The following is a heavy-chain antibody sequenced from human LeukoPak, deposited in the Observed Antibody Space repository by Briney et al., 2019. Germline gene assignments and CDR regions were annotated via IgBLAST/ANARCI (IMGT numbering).Heavy chain of an antibody. Sequence: ASVKVSCKASGYTFTSYDINWVRQATGQGLEWMGWMNPNSGNTGYAQKFQGRVTMTRNTSISTAYMELSSLRSEDTAVYYCARLPTFRYFDWWIFDYWGQGTLVTVSS. J-gene: IGHJ4*02. D-gene: IGHD3-9*01. CDR2: MNPNSGNT. CDR3: ARLPTFRYFDWWIFDY. CDR1: GYTFTSYD. V-gene: IGHV1-8*01.